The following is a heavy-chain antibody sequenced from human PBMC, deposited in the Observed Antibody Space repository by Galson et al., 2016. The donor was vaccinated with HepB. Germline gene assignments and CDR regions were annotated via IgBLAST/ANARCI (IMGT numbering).Heavy chain of an antibody. Sequence: SLRLSCAASGFTFSRYAMHRVRQAPGAGLEWVAVISYDGTNKYYGDSVKCRFTNSRDNSKNTLFLQMHSLRAEDTAVYSCAKDLSYKDQALDIWGQGTMVTAS. CDR3: AKDLSYKDQALDI. D-gene: IGHD5-24*01. J-gene: IGHJ3*02. CDR1: GFTFSRYA. V-gene: IGHV3-30-3*01. CDR2: ISYDGTNK.